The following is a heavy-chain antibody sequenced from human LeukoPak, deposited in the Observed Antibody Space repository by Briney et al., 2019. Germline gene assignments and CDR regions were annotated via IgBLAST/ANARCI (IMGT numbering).Heavy chain of an antibody. CDR2: INPSGGST. CDR3: ARDDCTGGSCPYNY. J-gene: IGHJ4*02. CDR1: GYTFTSYY. D-gene: IGHD2-15*01. Sequence: ASVKVSCKASGYTFTSYYMHWVRQAPGQGLEWMGIINPSGGSTSYAQKFQGRVTITRDTSANTAYMELTSLRSEDTAVYYCARDDCTGGSCPYNYWGQGTQVTVSS. V-gene: IGHV1-46*01.